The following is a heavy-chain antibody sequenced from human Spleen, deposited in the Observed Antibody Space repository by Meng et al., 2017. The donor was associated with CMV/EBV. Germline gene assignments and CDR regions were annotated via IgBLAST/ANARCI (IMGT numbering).Heavy chain of an antibody. CDR3: STDGGLY. CDR1: GFTFSSYA. D-gene: IGHD3-16*01. V-gene: IGHV3-15*01. Sequence: GGSLRLSCAASGFTFSSYAMSWVRQAPGKGLEWVGRIKAKTDGGATYYAPLVKGRFTISRDDSKDTLYLHMNSLKPEDTAVYYCSTDGGLYWGQGALVTVSS. CDR2: IKAKTDGGAT. J-gene: IGHJ4*02.